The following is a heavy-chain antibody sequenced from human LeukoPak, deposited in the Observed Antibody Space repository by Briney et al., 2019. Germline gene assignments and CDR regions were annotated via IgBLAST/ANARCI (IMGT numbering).Heavy chain of an antibody. CDR1: GGSISSGGYY. V-gene: IGHV4-31*03. J-gene: IGHJ4*02. Sequence: SETLSLTCTVSGGSISSGGYYWSWIRQHPGEGVEWIGYIYYSGSTYYNPSLKSRVTISVDTSKNQVSLKLSSVTAADTAVYYCARGTYSKGTDYWGQGTLVTVSS. D-gene: IGHD4-11*01. CDR2: IYYSGST. CDR3: ARGTYSKGTDY.